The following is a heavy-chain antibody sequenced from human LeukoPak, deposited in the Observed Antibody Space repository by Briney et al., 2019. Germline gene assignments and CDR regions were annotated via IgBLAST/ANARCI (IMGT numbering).Heavy chain of an antibody. Sequence: GESLKISCKGSGYSFTSYWIGWVRQMPGKGLEWMGIIYPGDSDTRYSPSFQGQVTISADKSISTAYLQWSSLKASDTAMYYCAGSYYDSSGWYSYFDYWGQGTLVTVSS. CDR2: IYPGDSDT. CDR3: AGSYYDSSGWYSYFDY. V-gene: IGHV5-51*01. J-gene: IGHJ4*02. CDR1: GYSFTSYW. D-gene: IGHD3-22*01.